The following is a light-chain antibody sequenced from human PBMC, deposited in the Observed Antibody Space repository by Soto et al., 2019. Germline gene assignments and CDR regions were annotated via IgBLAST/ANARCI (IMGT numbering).Light chain of an antibody. J-gene: IGKJ5*01. Sequence: EIVMTQSSATLSVSPGERATLSCRASQSVSNNLAWYQQKPGQAPRLLIFGASTRATGIPARFSGSGSGTEFTLTISSLQSEDFAIYYCQQFDNGLTFG. CDR1: QSVSNN. V-gene: IGKV3-15*01. CDR3: QQFDNGLT. CDR2: GAS.